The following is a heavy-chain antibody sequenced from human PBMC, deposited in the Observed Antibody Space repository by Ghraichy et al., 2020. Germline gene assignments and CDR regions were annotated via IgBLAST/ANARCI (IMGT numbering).Heavy chain of an antibody. V-gene: IGHV3-23*01. CDR3: AKIPTYYYDSSGKNWFDP. Sequence: GESLNISCAASGFTFSSYAMSWVRQAPGKGLEWVSAISGSGGSTYYADSVKGRFTISRDNSKNTLYLQMNSLRAEDTAVYYCAKIPTYYYDSSGKNWFDPWGQGTLVTVSS. D-gene: IGHD3-22*01. J-gene: IGHJ5*02. CDR2: ISGSGGST. CDR1: GFTFSSYA.